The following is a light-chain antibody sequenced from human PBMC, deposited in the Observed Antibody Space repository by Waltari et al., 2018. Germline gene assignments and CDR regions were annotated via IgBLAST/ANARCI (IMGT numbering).Light chain of an antibody. CDR2: GAS. J-gene: IGKJ1*01. CDR1: QSVSSN. Sequence: EIVMTQSPATLSVSPGERANLSCRASQSVSSNLAWYQQKPGQAPRLLIYGASTRATGIPARFSGSGSGTEFTLTISSLQSEDFAVYYCQQYNNWPPWTCGQGTKVEIK. CDR3: QQYNNWPPWT. V-gene: IGKV3-15*01.